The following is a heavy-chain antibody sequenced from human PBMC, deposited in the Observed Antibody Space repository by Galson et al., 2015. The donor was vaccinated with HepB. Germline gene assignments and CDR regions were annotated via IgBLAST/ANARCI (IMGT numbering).Heavy chain of an antibody. D-gene: IGHD3-22*01. J-gene: IGHJ4*02. CDR2: ISGSGGST. CDR1: GFTFSSYA. Sequence: SLRLSCAASGFTFSSYAMSWVRQAPGKGLEWVSAISGSGGSTYYADSVKGRFTISRDNSKNTLYLQMNSLRAEDTAVYYCAKAYYYDSSGYYCLFDYWGQGTLVTVSS. V-gene: IGHV3-23*01. CDR3: AKAYYYDSSGYYCLFDY.